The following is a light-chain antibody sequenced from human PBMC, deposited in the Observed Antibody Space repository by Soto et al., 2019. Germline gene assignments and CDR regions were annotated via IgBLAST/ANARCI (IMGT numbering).Light chain of an antibody. CDR1: QSVRRN. CDR3: QQYTGPPTT. CDR2: GAS. V-gene: IGKV3D-15*01. J-gene: IGKJ5*01. Sequence: EIVMTQSPVTLSVSPGERATLSCRASQSVRRNLAWCQQRPGQAPRLLIYGASTRAAGIPDRFSGSGSGTDFTLTITRLEPEDSAVYFCQQYTGPPTTFGQG.